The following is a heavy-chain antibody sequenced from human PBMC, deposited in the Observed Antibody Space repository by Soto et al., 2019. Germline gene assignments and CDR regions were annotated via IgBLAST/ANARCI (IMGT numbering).Heavy chain of an antibody. D-gene: IGHD3-10*01. CDR2: IKQDGSEK. Sequence: EVQLGESGGGLVQPGGSLRLSCAASGFTISDYWMSWVRQAPGKGLERVANIKQDGSEKDYVDSVKGRFTISRDNAKNSLYLQMNGLRGEYAAVYYFARPNYYGLGRQARFDYWGQGALVTVSS. J-gene: IGHJ4*02. CDR1: GFTISDYW. V-gene: IGHV3-7*01. CDR3: ARPNYYGLGRQARFDY.